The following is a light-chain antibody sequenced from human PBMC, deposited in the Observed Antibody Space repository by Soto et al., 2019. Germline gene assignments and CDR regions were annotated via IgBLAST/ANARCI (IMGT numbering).Light chain of an antibody. J-gene: IGLJ2*01. CDR1: SSDVGGYNY. CDR3: SSSAGSNTLV. V-gene: IGLV2-8*01. Sequence: QSALTQPPSASGSPGQSVTISCTGTSSDVGGYNYVSWYQQHPGKAPNLMIYDVTSRPSGVPDRFSASKSGNTASLTVSGLQAEDEADYYCSSSAGSNTLVFGGGTKLTVL. CDR2: DVT.